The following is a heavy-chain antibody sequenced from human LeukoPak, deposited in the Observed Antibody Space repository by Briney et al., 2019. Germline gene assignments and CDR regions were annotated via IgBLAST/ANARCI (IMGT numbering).Heavy chain of an antibody. Sequence: GGSLRLSCAASGFTFTNAWTSWVRQAPGKGLEWVGRIKSNVLGGTTDYAAPVKGRFGISRDDSKNSLYLQMNSLKTEDTAIYYCTTHGCTGGTCHIYWGQGTLVTVSS. J-gene: IGHJ4*02. CDR2: IKSNVLGGTT. CDR1: GFTFTNAW. CDR3: TTHGCTGGTCHIY. D-gene: IGHD2-15*01. V-gene: IGHV3-15*01.